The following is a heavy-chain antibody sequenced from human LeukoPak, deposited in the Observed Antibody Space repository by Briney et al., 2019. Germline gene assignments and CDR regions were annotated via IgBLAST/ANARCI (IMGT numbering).Heavy chain of an antibody. CDR2: ISGSGGST. CDR3: AKYTTESSGYYNY. D-gene: IGHD3-3*01. J-gene: IGHJ4*02. Sequence: PGGSLRLXCAASGFTFSSYAMSWGRQAPGKELEWVSAISGSGGSTYYADSVKGRFTISRDNSKNTLYLQMNSLRAEDTAVYYSAKYTTESSGYYNYWGQGTLVTVSS. V-gene: IGHV3-23*01. CDR1: GFTFSSYA.